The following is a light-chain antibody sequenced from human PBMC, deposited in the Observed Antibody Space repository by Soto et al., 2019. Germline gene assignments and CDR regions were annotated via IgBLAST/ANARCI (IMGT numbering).Light chain of an antibody. CDR2: DAS. J-gene: IGKJ1*01. V-gene: IGKV1-5*01. CDR3: QQYNSYSGT. CDR1: QSISSW. Sequence: DIQMTQSPSTLSASVGDRVTITCRASQSISSWLAWYQQKPGKAPKLLIYDASSLESGVPSRFSGSGSGTEFTLTISILHPDDFATYYCQQYNSYSGTFGQGTKVDIK.